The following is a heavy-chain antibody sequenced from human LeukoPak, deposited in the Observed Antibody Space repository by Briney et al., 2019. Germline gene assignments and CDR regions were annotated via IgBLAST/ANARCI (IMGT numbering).Heavy chain of an antibody. D-gene: IGHD2/OR15-2a*01. V-gene: IGHV4-31*03. J-gene: IGHJ4*02. CDR2: IYYSGST. Sequence: SQTLSLTCTVSGGSISSGGYYWSWIRQHPGKGLEWIGYIYYSGSTYYNPSLKSRVIISGDTSKNQFSLNLSSVTAADTAMYYCARGGSSLFFDYWGQGTLVTVSS. CDR1: GGSISSGGYY. CDR3: ARGGSSLFFDY.